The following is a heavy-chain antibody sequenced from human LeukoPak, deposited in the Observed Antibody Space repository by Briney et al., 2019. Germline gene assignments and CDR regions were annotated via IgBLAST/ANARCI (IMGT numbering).Heavy chain of an antibody. Sequence: GNSLRLSCTVSGFTFRTYCMHWVRQAPGKGLEWVAGISNSGNHQSAAASVKGRSTISSDNSKTTIFLQISRRGVENTAFYYVAKGIHAVGGFYYWGQGTLVSVSS. CDR1: GFTFRTYC. V-gene: IGHV3-30*18. D-gene: IGHD5-18*01. J-gene: IGHJ4*02. CDR3: AKGIHAVGGFYY. CDR2: ISNSGNHQ.